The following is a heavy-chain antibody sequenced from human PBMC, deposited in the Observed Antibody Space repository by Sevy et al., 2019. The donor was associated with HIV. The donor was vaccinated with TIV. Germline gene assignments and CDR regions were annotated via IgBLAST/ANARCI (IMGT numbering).Heavy chain of an antibody. J-gene: IGHJ5*02. V-gene: IGHV3-30-3*01. D-gene: IGHD4-17*01. Sequence: GGSLRLSCAASAFTFSTYAMHWVRQAPGKGLEWVALISYDGSNKNYADSVKGRFTISRDNSKNTLYLQMNSLRAEDTAVYYCARDQHDYGGNLRTGWFDPWGQGTLVTVSS. CDR1: AFTFSTYA. CDR3: ARDQHDYGGNLRTGWFDP. CDR2: ISYDGSNK.